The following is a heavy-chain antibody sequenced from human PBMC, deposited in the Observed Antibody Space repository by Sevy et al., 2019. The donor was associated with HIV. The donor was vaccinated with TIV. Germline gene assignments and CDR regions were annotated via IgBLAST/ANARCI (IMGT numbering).Heavy chain of an antibody. V-gene: IGHV3-30*03. D-gene: IGHD3-3*01. Sequence: GGSLRFSCAASGFTFSDFAMAWVRQAPGKGLEWVALILFDGRNKYYADSVMGRFTISRDNSKKTLFLEMNSLRHDDTAMYYCASRGGDFWNGYNFDHWGQGTLVTVSS. J-gene: IGHJ4*02. CDR1: GFTFSDFA. CDR2: ILFDGRNK. CDR3: ASRGGDFWNGYNFDH.